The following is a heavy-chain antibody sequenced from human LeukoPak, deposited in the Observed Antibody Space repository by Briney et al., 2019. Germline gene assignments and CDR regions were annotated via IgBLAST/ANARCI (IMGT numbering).Heavy chain of an antibody. Sequence: GSLRLSCAASGFTVSSNYMSWVRQAPGKGLEWVSVIYSGGSTYYADSVKGRFTISRDNSKNTLYPQMNSLRAEDTAVYYCAREIRGDAFDIWGQGTMVTVSS. CDR1: GFTVSSNY. D-gene: IGHD3-3*01. V-gene: IGHV3-66*02. CDR3: AREIRGDAFDI. J-gene: IGHJ3*02. CDR2: IYSGGST.